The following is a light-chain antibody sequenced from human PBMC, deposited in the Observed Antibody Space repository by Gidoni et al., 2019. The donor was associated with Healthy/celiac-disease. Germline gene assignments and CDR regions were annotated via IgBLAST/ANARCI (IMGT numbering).Light chain of an antibody. CDR2: KAS. CDR1: QIISSW. Sequence: IQMTHSPSTLSASVGDRVTITCRSSQIISSWLAWYQQKPGKAPKLLIYKASSLESGVTSRFSGSGSGTEFTLTISSLQPDDFATYYCQQYNSYPWTFXXXTKVEIK. CDR3: QQYNSYPWT. J-gene: IGKJ1*01. V-gene: IGKV1-5*03.